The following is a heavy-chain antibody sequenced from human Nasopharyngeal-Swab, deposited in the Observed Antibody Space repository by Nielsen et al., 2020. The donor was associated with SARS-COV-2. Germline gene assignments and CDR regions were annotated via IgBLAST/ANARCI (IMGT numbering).Heavy chain of an antibody. CDR2: IYYSGST. V-gene: IGHV4-59*08. Sequence: GSLRLSCSVSGGSISNYHWNWVRQPPGKGLEWIGYIYYSGSTNYNPSLKSRVTISVDTSKNQFSLKLSSVTAADTAVYYCARRGEGYGDYLDYWGQGTLVTVSS. J-gene: IGHJ4*02. CDR1: GGSISNYH. D-gene: IGHD4-17*01. CDR3: ARRGEGYGDYLDY.